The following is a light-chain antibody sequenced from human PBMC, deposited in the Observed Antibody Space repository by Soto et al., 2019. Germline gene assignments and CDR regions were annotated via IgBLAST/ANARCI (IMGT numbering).Light chain of an antibody. CDR3: QQSDKWPLT. V-gene: IGKV3-15*01. Sequence: EKVMTQSPAILSVSPGERATLSYRASESVSSHLAWYQQKPGQAPSLLIYAASTRATGVPARFSASESGTEFTLTISSLQSEDFAFYYCQQSDKWPLTFGPGTKVDI. CDR2: AAS. CDR1: ESVSSH. J-gene: IGKJ3*01.